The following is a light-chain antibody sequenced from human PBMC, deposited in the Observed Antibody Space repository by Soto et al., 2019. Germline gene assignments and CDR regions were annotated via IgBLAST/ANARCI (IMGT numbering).Light chain of an antibody. J-gene: IGKJ1*01. V-gene: IGKV1-5*03. CDR2: KAS. Sequence: DIQMTQSPSTLSASVGDRVSITCRASQSISSWLAWYQQKPGKAPKLLIYKASSLESGVPSRFSGSGSGTEFTPTISSLQPDDFATYYCQQYENYWTFGQGTKVEIK. CDR1: QSISSW. CDR3: QQYENYWT.